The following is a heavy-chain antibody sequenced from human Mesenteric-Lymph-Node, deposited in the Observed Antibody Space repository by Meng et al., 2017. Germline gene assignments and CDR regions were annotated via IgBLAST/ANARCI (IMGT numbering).Heavy chain of an antibody. Sequence: SVKVSCKASGYAFTAYYMHWVRQAPGQGLEWMGGIIPIFGTANYAQKFQGRVTITADESTSTAYMELSSLRSEDTAVYYCARDAAHSSGWPGWFDPWGQGTRVT. V-gene: IGHV1-69*13. D-gene: IGHD6-19*01. J-gene: IGHJ5*02. CDR3: ARDAAHSSGWPGWFDP. CDR2: IIPIFGTA. CDR1: GYAFTAYY.